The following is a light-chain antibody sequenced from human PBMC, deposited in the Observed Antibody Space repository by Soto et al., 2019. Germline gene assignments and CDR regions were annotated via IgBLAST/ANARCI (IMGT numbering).Light chain of an antibody. CDR3: HQYGSSPPVT. V-gene: IGKV3-15*01. Sequence: IVMTQSPGTLSVSPGEGATLSCRASQRVSSHLAWYQQKPGQTPRLLIYGASTRATGIPARFSGSGSGTEFTLTISRLEPEDFAMYYCHQYGSSPPVTFGQGTRREIK. CDR1: QRVSSH. CDR2: GAS. J-gene: IGKJ5*01.